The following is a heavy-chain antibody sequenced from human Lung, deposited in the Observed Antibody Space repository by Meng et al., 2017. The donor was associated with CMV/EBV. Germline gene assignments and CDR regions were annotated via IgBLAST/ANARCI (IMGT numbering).Heavy chain of an antibody. CDR1: GVSISSNSR. J-gene: IGHJ4*02. CDR2: IDDSGGT. V-gene: IGHV4-4*02. CDR3: ARGKQDAWELLAY. Sequence: GQRKEWGAGLVKPSGTMFLTCGVSGVSISSNSRWTWVRQPPGKGLEWIGDIDDSGGTNYNPSLNSRISISLDKSKNHFSLKVNSVTAADTAVYYCARGKQDAWELLAYWGQGALVTVSS. D-gene: IGHD1-26*01.